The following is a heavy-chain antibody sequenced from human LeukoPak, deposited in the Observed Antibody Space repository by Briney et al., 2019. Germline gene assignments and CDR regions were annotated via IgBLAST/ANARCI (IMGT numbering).Heavy chain of an antibody. CDR2: ISYDGSNK. V-gene: IGHV3-30*18. CDR3: AKDREAWSSYYFDY. Sequence: RGSPRLSCAASRFTFTCYGMHWVRQAPGKGLEWVAVISYDGSNKYYADSVKGRFTISRDNSKNTLYLQMNSLRAEDTAVYYCAKDREAWSSYYFDYWGQGTLVTVSS. CDR1: RFTFTCYG. D-gene: IGHD3-10*01. J-gene: IGHJ4*02.